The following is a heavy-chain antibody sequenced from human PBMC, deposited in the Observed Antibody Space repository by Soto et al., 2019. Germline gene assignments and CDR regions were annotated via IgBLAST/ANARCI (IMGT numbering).Heavy chain of an antibody. V-gene: IGHV3-23*01. CDR2: ISGSGGST. J-gene: IGHJ4*02. D-gene: IGHD3-22*01. Sequence: GGSLRLSCEASGFTFSRVSMNWVRQVPGKGLEWVSAISGSGGSTYYADSVKGRFTISRDNSKNTLYLQMNSLRAEDTAVYYCAKDLSSGYRSFDYWGQGTLVTVSS. CDR1: GFTFSRVS. CDR3: AKDLSSGYRSFDY.